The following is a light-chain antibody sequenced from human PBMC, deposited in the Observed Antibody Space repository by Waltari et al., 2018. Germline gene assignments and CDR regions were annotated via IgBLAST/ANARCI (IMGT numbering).Light chain of an antibody. Sequence: DVQMTQSPSSLSASVGDRVTITCQASQDIGNFLNWYQQKPGRAPQLLVYDASNLQTGVPSRFSGSGSGTDFTFTFSSLQPEDVATYSCQQYNNLPITFGQGTRLEI. J-gene: IGKJ5*01. V-gene: IGKV1-33*01. CDR3: QQYNNLPIT. CDR2: DAS. CDR1: QDIGNF.